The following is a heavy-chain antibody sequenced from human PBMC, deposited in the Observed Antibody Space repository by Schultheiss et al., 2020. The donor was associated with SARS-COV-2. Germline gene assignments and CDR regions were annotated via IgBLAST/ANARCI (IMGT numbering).Heavy chain of an antibody. CDR3: ARHGGRRGYNFWSENL. J-gene: IGHJ4*02. CDR1: SGSLIPYY. Sequence: SQTLSLTCTVSSGSLIPYYWTWIRQPPGKGLEWIGYISYTGSPSYNPSLKSRVTFSLDTSKKQFSLRLNSVTAADTAVYYCARHGGRRGYNFWSENLWGQGTLVTVSS. V-gene: IGHV4-59*01. D-gene: IGHD3-3*01. CDR2: ISYTGSP.